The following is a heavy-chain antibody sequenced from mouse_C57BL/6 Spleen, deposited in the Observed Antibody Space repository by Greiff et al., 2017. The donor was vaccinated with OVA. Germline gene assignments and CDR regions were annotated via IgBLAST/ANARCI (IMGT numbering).Heavy chain of an antibody. CDR2: IRLKYDNYAT. CDR1: GFTFSNYW. V-gene: IGHV6-3*01. J-gene: IGHJ3*01. D-gene: IGHD2-4*01. CDR3: TGYDCDGPWFAY. Sequence: EVKLMESGGGLVQPGGSMKLSCVASGFTFSNYWMNWVRQSPEKGLEWVAQIRLKYDNYATHYAESVKGRFTISSDDSKSIVYLQMNNLSADDTGIYCCTGYDCDGPWFAYWGQGTLVTVSA.